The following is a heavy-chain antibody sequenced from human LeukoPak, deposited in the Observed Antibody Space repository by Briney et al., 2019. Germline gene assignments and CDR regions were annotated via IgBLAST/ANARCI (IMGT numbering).Heavy chain of an antibody. J-gene: IGHJ6*03. D-gene: IGHD4-11*01. Sequence: GGTLRLSCVASGFTFSSYGMSWVRQAPGKGLEWVSYVSATGYTTSYADSVKGRFTISRDNAKNSLYLQMNSLRAEDTAVYYCARGVKYYYYYMDVWGKGTTVTISS. CDR1: GFTFSSYG. V-gene: IGHV3-48*04. CDR3: ARGVKYYYYYMDV. CDR2: VSATGYTT.